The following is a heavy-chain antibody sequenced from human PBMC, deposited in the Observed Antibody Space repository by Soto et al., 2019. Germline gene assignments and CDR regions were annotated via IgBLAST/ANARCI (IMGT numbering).Heavy chain of an antibody. Sequence: SETLSLTCAVYGGSFSGYYWSWIRQPPGKGLEGIGEINHSGSTNYNPSLKSRVTISVDTSKNQFSLKLSSVTAADTAVYYCAREGWAQYSYYYDSSGLFDYWGQGTLVPVSS. J-gene: IGHJ4*02. CDR2: INHSGST. D-gene: IGHD3-22*01. V-gene: IGHV4-34*01. CDR3: AREGWAQYSYYYDSSGLFDY. CDR1: GGSFSGYY.